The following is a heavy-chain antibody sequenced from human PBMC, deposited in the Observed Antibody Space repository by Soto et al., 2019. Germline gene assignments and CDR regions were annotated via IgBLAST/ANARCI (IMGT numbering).Heavy chain of an antibody. J-gene: IGHJ3*02. CDR3: ARGVSAFDI. V-gene: IGHV3-33*01. Sequence: HPGGSLRLSCAASGFTFSSYGMHWVRQAPGKGLEWVALIWYDGTKKYYLDSVKGRFTISRDNSKNTLYLQMSSLRAGDTAVYYCARGVSAFDIWGQGTMVTVSS. D-gene: IGHD3-3*01. CDR2: IWYDGTKK. CDR1: GFTFSSYG.